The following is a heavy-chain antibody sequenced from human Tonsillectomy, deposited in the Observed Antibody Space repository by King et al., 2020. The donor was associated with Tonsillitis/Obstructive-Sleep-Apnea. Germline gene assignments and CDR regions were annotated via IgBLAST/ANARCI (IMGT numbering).Heavy chain of an antibody. Sequence: VQLVEAGAEVKKPGASVKVSCKASGYTFTSYYMYWVRQAPGQGLEWMGIINPSGGSTSNAQKFQGRVTMTRDTSTSTVYMELSSLRSEDTAVYYCARGGDSSSYYYYGMDVWGQGPTVTVSS. V-gene: IGHV1-46*01. J-gene: IGHJ6*02. CDR3: ARGGDSSSYYYYGMDV. CDR1: GYTFTSYY. CDR2: INPSGGST. D-gene: IGHD3-22*01.